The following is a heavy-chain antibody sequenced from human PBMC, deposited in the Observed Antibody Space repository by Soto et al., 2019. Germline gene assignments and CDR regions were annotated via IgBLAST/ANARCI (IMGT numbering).Heavy chain of an antibody. J-gene: IGHJ4*02. Sequence: QGQLQESGPGLVKPSQPLSLTCTVSGGSIIVGQTYLNWIRQHPERGLEWMGYINYRGTTNYSPALKSRILISIDTSKNQFSLRLTSVTAADTAVYYCARDAPGVAPYWGQGTLVTVSS. CDR3: ARDAPGVAPY. CDR1: GGSIIVGQTY. D-gene: IGHD2-15*01. CDR2: INYRGTT. V-gene: IGHV4-31*03.